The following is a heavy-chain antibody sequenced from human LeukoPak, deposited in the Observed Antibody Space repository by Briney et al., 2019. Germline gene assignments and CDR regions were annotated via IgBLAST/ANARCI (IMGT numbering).Heavy chain of an antibody. CDR1: GGTFSSYA. CDR2: IIPIFGTA. J-gene: IGHJ6*02. V-gene: IGHV1-69*01. D-gene: IGHD3-22*01. Sequence: GSSVKVSCKASGGTFSSYAISWVRQAPGQGLEWMGGIIPIFGTANYAQKFQGRVTITADESTSTAYMELSSLRSEDTAAYYCARTESSGYYYEPKNGMDVWGQGTTVTVSS. CDR3: ARTESSGYYYEPKNGMDV.